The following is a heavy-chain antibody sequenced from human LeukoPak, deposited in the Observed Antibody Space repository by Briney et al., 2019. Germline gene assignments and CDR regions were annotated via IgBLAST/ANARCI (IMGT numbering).Heavy chain of an antibody. CDR3: AREPPVTSCYDY. Sequence: PGGSLRLSCAASGFTFSSYSMNWVRQAPGKGLEWVALIWYDGSNKYYADSVKGRFTISRDNSKNTLYLQMNSLRAEDTAVYYCAREPPVTSCYDYWGQGTLVTVSS. CDR2: IWYDGSNK. V-gene: IGHV3-33*08. J-gene: IGHJ4*02. D-gene: IGHD2-2*01. CDR1: GFTFSSYS.